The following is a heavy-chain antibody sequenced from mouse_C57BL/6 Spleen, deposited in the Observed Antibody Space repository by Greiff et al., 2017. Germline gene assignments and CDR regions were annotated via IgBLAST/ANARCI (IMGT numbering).Heavy chain of an antibody. CDR3: ARHLYYGSSYAMDY. J-gene: IGHJ4*01. V-gene: IGHV2-6-1*01. CDR1: GFSLTSYG. Sequence: VQLQQSGPGLVAPSQSLSITCTVSGFSLTSYGVHWVRQPPGKGLEWLVVIWSDGSTTYNSALKSRLSISKDNSKSQVFLKMNSLQTDDTAMYYCARHLYYGSSYAMDYWGQGTSVTVSS. CDR2: IWSDGST. D-gene: IGHD2-2*01.